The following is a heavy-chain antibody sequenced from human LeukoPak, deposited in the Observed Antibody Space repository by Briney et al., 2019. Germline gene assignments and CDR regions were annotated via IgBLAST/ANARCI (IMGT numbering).Heavy chain of an antibody. CDR2: INPSGGST. V-gene: IGHV1-46*01. CDR3: AREIVVVPSAMGFDP. CDR1: GYTFTTYY. D-gene: IGHD2-2*01. Sequence: ASVKVSCKASGYTFTTYYIHWVRQAPGQGLEWMGVINPSGGSTSLAQKFQARLTMTRDTSTGTVYMELSGLSSEDTAVYYCAREIVVVPSAMGFDPWGQGTLVTVSS. J-gene: IGHJ5*02.